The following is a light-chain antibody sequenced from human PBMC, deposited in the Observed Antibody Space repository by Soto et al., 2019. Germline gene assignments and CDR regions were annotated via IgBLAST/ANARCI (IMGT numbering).Light chain of an antibody. V-gene: IGKV3D-20*01. Sequence: EIVLTQSPGTLSLSPGERVTLSCGASQSVSSYLAWYQQKPGLAPRLLIYDASTRATGVPDRFSASGSGTEFTRTISRLGPEDFAVYYCQQYGTSPTFGGGTKVEIK. J-gene: IGKJ4*01. CDR2: DAS. CDR1: QSVSSY. CDR3: QQYGTSPT.